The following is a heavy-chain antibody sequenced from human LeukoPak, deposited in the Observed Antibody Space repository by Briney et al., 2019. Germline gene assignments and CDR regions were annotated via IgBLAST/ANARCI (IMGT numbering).Heavy chain of an antibody. J-gene: IGHJ6*02. CDR1: GGTFSSYA. Sequence: ASVKVSCKASGGTFSSYAISWVRQAPGQGLEWMGRIIPIFGIANYAQKCQGRVTITADKSTSTAYMELSSLRSEDTAVYYCARDTSPLAVSYYYYGMDVWGQGTTVTVSS. CDR2: IIPIFGIA. D-gene: IGHD6-19*01. CDR3: ARDTSPLAVSYYYYGMDV. V-gene: IGHV1-69*04.